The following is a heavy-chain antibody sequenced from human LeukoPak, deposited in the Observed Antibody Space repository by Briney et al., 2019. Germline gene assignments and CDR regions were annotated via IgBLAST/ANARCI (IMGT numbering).Heavy chain of an antibody. V-gene: IGHV3-21*04. CDR3: STDPRSLLY. CDR2: ISTSSSYI. CDR1: GFTFSRNS. D-gene: IGHD4-17*01. J-gene: IGHJ4*01. Sequence: GGSLRLSCAASGFTFSRNSMNWVRQAPGKGLEWVSSISTSSSYIYYADSVKGRFTISRDNAKNSLYLQLNSLRPEDTALYFCSTDPRSLLYWGHGTLVTVSS.